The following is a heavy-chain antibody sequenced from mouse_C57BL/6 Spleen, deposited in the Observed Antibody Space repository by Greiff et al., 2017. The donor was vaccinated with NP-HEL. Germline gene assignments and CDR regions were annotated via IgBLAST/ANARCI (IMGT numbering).Heavy chain of an antibody. CDR2: IHPNSGST. CDR3: ANYGSSYDYAMDY. Sequence: QVQLQQPGAELVKPGASVKLSCKASGYTFTSYWMHWVKQRPGQGLEWIGMIHPNSGSTNYNEKFKSKATLTVDQSSSTAYMQLSSLTSEDSAVYYCANYGSSYDYAMDYWGQGTSVTVSS. J-gene: IGHJ4*01. V-gene: IGHV1-64*01. CDR1: GYTFTSYW. D-gene: IGHD1-1*01.